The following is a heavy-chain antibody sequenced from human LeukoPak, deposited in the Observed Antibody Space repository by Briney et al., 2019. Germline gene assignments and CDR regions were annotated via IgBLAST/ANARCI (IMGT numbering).Heavy chain of an antibody. Sequence: GGSLRLSCAASGFTVSSNYMSLVRPAPGKGLEWVSVIYRGGSTYYADSVKGRFTISRDNSKNTLYLQMNSLRAEDTAVYYCAREGRRLLEWLFPYYYGMDVWGQGTTVTVSS. CDR3: AREGRRLLEWLFPYYYGMDV. D-gene: IGHD3-3*01. J-gene: IGHJ6*02. CDR1: GFTVSSNY. V-gene: IGHV3-66*01. CDR2: IYRGGST.